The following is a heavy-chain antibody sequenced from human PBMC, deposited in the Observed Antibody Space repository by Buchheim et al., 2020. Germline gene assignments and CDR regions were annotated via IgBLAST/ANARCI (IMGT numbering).Heavy chain of an antibody. J-gene: IGHJ6*02. CDR1: GFTFSSYS. CDR2: ISSSSSTI. Sequence: EVQLVESGGGLVQPGGSLRLSCAASGFTFSSYSMNWVRQAPGKGLEWVSYISSSSSTIYYADSVKGRFTISRDNAKNSLYLQMNSLRDEDTAVYYCAREGFGETYFRGYYYYGMDVWGQGTT. D-gene: IGHD3-10*01. V-gene: IGHV3-48*02. CDR3: AREGFGETYFRGYYYYGMDV.